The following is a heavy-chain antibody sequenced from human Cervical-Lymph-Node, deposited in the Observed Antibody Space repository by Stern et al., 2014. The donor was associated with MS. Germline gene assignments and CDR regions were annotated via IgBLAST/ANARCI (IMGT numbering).Heavy chain of an antibody. V-gene: IGHV1-24*01. CDR2: YDPQHGDT. D-gene: IGHD2-21*02. Sequence: QMQLVQSGAEVKKPGASVKVSCKVSGYTLTEMSMHWVRQAPGKGLEWMGGYDPQHGDTVYAQKVQGSVPMAEDRSTDTAYMELTSLRSDDTAVYYCATHRGRVTYYYGLDVWGQGTTVTVSS. CDR1: GYTLTEMS. CDR3: ATHRGRVTYYYGLDV. J-gene: IGHJ6*02.